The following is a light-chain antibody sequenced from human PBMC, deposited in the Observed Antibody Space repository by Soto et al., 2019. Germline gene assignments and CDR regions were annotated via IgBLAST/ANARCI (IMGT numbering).Light chain of an antibody. CDR2: AAS. V-gene: IGKV1-39*01. Sequence: DIQMTQSPSSLSASVGDRVTITCLASQSISNYLNWYQQKPGKAPNLLIYAASSLQSGVPSRFSGRGSGTDFTLTISSLQPEDFATYFCQQSYSTPRTFGQGTKVDI. CDR1: QSISNY. J-gene: IGKJ1*01. CDR3: QQSYSTPRT.